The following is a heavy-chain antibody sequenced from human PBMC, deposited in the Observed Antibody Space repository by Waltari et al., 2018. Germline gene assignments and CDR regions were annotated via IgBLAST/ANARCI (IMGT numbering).Heavy chain of an antibody. J-gene: IGHJ4*02. CDR2: IGVSVGTT. Sequence: EVQLVESGGGLVQPGGSLRLSCAASGFTFSNYPVSWVRQPAGKGLEWVSAIGVSVGTTYFADSVKGRFTISRDNSKDTLYLQMNSLRAEDTAVYYCAKLPTTGSFLDYWGQGTLVTVSS. V-gene: IGHV3-23*04. CDR3: AKLPTTGSFLDY. CDR1: GFTFSNYP. D-gene: IGHD1-26*01.